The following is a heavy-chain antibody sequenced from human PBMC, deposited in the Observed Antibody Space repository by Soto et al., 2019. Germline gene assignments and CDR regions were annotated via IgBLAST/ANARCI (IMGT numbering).Heavy chain of an antibody. V-gene: IGHV4-39*01. CDR3: APLSVSLSGPYGIHV. Sequence: SETLSLTCSVSGYSVSSSDYYWAWIRQPPGKGLEWIGSMFYTGLTYYNPSLKSRVTLSVDTSKNQFSVRLNSVTAADTAVYYCAPLSVSLSGPYGIHVWGQGTTVTVSS. D-gene: IGHD2-15*01. J-gene: IGHJ6*02. CDR1: GYSVSSSDYY. CDR2: MFYTGLT.